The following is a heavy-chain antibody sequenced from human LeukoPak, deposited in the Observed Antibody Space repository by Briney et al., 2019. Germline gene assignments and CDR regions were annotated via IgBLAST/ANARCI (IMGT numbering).Heavy chain of an antibody. V-gene: IGHV3-7*01. J-gene: IGHJ4*02. D-gene: IGHD3-3*01. Sequence: GGSLRLSCVASGFTFSDSSMSWAGQAPGKGLEWLANIKQGEGDKFYLESVMGRFTMSRANGNNSLFLQLTSLRVEDTAVYYCARGGLFGTLDYWGQGARVTVS. CDR3: ARGGLFGTLDY. CDR1: GFTFSDSS. CDR2: IKQGEGDK.